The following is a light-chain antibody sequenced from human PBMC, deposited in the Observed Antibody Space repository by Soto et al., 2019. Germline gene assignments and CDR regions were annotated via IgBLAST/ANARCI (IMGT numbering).Light chain of an antibody. CDR2: DNN. J-gene: IGLJ3*02. Sequence: QAVVTQPPSVSAAPGQKVTISCSGGDANIGNHDVSWYQHLPGAAPRLLIYDNNKRSSGIPDRFSGSRSGTSATLGITGLQTGDEADYYCGAWDSSLSAWLFGGGTQLTVL. V-gene: IGLV1-51*01. CDR1: DANIGNHD. CDR3: GAWDSSLSAWL.